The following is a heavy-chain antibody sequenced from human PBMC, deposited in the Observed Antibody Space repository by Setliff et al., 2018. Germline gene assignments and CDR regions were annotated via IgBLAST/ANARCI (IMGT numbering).Heavy chain of an antibody. Sequence: LRLSCAASGFTLRNSGMHWVRQAPGRGLEWVTFISYDGFKIYYAESVRGRFSVSRDNSKNSMFLQMNDLRADDTAVYFCAKGGDWDDEHYAFDIWGQGTMVTVSS. J-gene: IGHJ3*02. CDR3: AKGGDWDDEHYAFDI. CDR2: ISYDGFKI. CDR1: GFTLRNSG. D-gene: IGHD1-1*01. V-gene: IGHV3-30*18.